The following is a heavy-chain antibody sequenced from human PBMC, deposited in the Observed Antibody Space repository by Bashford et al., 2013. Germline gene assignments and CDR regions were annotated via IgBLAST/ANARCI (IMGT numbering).Heavy chain of an antibody. D-gene: IGHD6-19*01. V-gene: IGHV3-48*03. CDR2: ISEGGDRT. CDR3: ATVSVARVEARLHGNGWYCHFDS. J-gene: IGHJ4*02. Sequence: VRQAPGKGLEWVSGISEGGDRTYYVDSVKGRFTISRDNAKNSLYLQMNSLRVEDTSVYYCATVSVARVEARLHGNGWYCHFDSWGQGTLVTVSS.